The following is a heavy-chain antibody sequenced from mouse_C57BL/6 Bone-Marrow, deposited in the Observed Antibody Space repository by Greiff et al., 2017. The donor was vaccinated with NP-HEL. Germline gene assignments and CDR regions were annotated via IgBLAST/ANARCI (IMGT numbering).Heavy chain of an antibody. J-gene: IGHJ2*01. CDR3: ARGYDGSRGFDY. D-gene: IGHD1-1*01. Sequence: QVQLQQPGAELVKPGASVKLSCKASGYTFTSYWMHWVKQRPGQGLEWIGMIHPNSGSTNYNEKFKSKATLTVDKSSSTAYMQLSSLTSEDSAVYYCARGYDGSRGFDYWGQGTTLTVSS. CDR2: IHPNSGST. V-gene: IGHV1-64*01. CDR1: GYTFTSYW.